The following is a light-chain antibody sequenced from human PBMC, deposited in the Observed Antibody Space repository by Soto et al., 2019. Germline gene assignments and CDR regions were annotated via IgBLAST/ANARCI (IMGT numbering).Light chain of an antibody. J-gene: IGLJ1*01. V-gene: IGLV2-14*01. CDR3: SSYTSSSTPV. CDR1: SSDLGGYNY. CDR2: DVS. Sequence: QSALTQPASVSGSPGQSITISCTGTSSDLGGYNYVSWYQQHPGKAPKLMIFDVSNRPSGVSNRFSGSKSGNTASLTISGRHTEDEADYYCSSYTSSSTPVFGTWTKLTVL.